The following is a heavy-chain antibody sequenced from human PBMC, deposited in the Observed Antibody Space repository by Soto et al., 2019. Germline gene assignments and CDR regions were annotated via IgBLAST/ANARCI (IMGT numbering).Heavy chain of an antibody. V-gene: IGHV1-69*13. Sequence: GASVKVSCKASGYTFTSYGISWVRQAPGQGLEWMGGISPYNGTANYAQKFQGRVTITADESTSTAYMELSSLRSEDTAVYYCHREKYSGSDFWSEYYYYGMDVWGQGTTVTVSS. CDR2: ISPYNGTA. CDR1: GYTFTSYG. J-gene: IGHJ6*02. CDR3: HREKYSGSDFWSEYYYYGMDV. D-gene: IGHD1-26*01.